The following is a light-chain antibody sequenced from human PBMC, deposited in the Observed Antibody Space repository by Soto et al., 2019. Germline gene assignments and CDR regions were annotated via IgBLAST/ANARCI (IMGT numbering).Light chain of an antibody. J-gene: IGKJ5*01. CDR2: GAS. V-gene: IGKV3-15*01. CDR3: HQYNNWPPIT. Sequence: EIVMTQSPATLSVSPGERVTLSCRASQSVSSNLAWYQQKPGQAPRLLFYGASTRATIIPARFSGTGSGTDFTLTISGRESEDFAVYYCHQYNNWPPITFGQGTRLEIK. CDR1: QSVSSN.